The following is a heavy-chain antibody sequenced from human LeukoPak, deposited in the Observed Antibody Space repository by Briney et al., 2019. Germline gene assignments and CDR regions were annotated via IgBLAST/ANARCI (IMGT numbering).Heavy chain of an antibody. CDR2: ISAYNGNT. CDR3: VRSQWLLYYFDY. V-gene: IGHV1-18*01. CDR1: GYTFTSYG. J-gene: IGHJ4*02. Sequence: ASVKVSCKASGYTFTSYGISWVRQAPGQGLEWMGWISAYNGNTNYAQKLQGRVTMTTDTSTSTAYMELRSLRSDDTAVYYCVRSQWLLYYFDYWGQGTLVTVSS. D-gene: IGHD6-19*01.